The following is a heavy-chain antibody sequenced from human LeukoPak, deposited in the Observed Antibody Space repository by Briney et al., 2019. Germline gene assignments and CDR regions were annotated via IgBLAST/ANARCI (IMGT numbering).Heavy chain of an antibody. D-gene: IGHD3-22*01. V-gene: IGHV1-18*01. CDR2: ISAYNGDT. J-gene: IGHJ4*02. CDR1: GYTFTTYG. CDR3: ARAGPFYFDSTGYYPFDY. Sequence: ASVKVSCKASGYTFTTYGITWVRQAPGQGLEWMGWISAYNGDTNYPQNLQGRVTLTTDTSTSTAYMELRSLMSDDTAVYYCARAGPFYFDSTGYYPFDYWGQGTLVTVSS.